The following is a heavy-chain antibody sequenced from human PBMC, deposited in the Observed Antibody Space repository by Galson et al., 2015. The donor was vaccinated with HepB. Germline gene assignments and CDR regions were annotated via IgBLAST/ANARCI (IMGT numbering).Heavy chain of an antibody. Sequence: SCKASGGTFSSYAISWVRQAPGQGLEWMGGIIPIFGTANYAQKFQGRVTITADESTSTAYMELSSLRSEDTAVYYCARVPASITIFGVVITSWYCDLWGRGTLVTVSS. D-gene: IGHD3-3*01. CDR1: GGTFSSYA. CDR3: ARVPASITIFGVVITSWYCDL. CDR2: IIPIFGTA. V-gene: IGHV1-69*01. J-gene: IGHJ2*01.